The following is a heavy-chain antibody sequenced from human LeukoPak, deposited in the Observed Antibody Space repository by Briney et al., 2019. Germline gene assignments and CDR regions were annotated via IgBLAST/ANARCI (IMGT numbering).Heavy chain of an antibody. Sequence: GESLKISCKGSGYSFTSYWIGWVRQMPGKGLEWMGIIYPGDSDTRCSPSFQGQVTISADKSISTAYLQWSSLKASDTAMYYCARRNYDYVWHYYYYYMDVWGKGTTVTVSS. V-gene: IGHV5-51*01. J-gene: IGHJ6*03. CDR2: IYPGDSDT. D-gene: IGHD3-16*01. CDR1: GYSFTSYW. CDR3: ARRNYDYVWHYYYYYMDV.